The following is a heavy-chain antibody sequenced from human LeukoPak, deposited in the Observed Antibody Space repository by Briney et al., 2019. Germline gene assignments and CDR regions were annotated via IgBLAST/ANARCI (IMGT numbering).Heavy chain of an antibody. CDR3: ARDLEVGPVFGDYAPFDY. CDR1: GGTFSSYA. Sequence: SVTVSCKASGGTFSSYAISWVRQAPGQGLEWMGRIIPIFGTANYAQKFQGRVTITADKSTSTAYMELSSLRSEDTAVYYCARDLEVGPVFGDYAPFDYWGQGTLVTVSS. D-gene: IGHD4-17*01. J-gene: IGHJ4*02. CDR2: IIPIFGTA. V-gene: IGHV1-69*06.